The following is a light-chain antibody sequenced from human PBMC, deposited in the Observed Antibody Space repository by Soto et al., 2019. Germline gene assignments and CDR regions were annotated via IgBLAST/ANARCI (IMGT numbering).Light chain of an antibody. V-gene: IGLV2-14*03. CDR3: ISYTDRQSYL. CDR2: AVS. Sequence: SALTQPASLSGSPGQSITISCTGTSSDIGAYDCVSWFQQHPGKAPKLMIYAVSDRPPGVSDRFSGSKSGITASLTISGLQTEDEADYYCISYTDRQSYLFGTGTKVTVL. CDR1: SSDIGAYDC. J-gene: IGLJ1*01.